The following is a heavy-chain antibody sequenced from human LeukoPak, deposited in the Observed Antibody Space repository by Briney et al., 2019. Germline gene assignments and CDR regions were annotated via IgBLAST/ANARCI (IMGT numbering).Heavy chain of an antibody. CDR1: GGSFSGYY. CDR2: INHSGST. J-gene: IGHJ3*02. Sequence: PSETLSLTCAVYGGSFSGYYWSWLRQPPGKGLEWIGEINHSGSTNYNPSLKSRVTISVDTSKNQFSLKRSSVTAADTAVYYCARLASVAARPGAFDIWGQGTMVTVSS. D-gene: IGHD6-6*01. V-gene: IGHV4-34*01. CDR3: ARLASVAARPGAFDI.